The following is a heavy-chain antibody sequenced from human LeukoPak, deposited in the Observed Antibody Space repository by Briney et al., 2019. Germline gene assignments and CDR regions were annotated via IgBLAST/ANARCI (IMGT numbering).Heavy chain of an antibody. V-gene: IGHV4-39*01. J-gene: IGHJ4*02. CDR1: GGSISSSSYY. CDR2: IYYSGST. Sequence: SESLSLTCTVSGGSISSSSYYWGWIRQPPGKGLEWIGSIYYSGSTYYNPSLKSRVTISVDTSKNQFSLKLRSVTAADTAVYYCARALLRKCDYCYEYWGQGTLLTVSS. D-gene: IGHD2-15*01. CDR3: ARALLRKCDYCYEY.